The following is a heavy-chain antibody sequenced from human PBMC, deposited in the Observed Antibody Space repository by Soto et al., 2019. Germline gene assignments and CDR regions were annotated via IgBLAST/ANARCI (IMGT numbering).Heavy chain of an antibody. D-gene: IGHD5-18*01. CDR3: ARASGYAVGAFHI. CDR1: GYTFNNYG. CDR2: ISAYSGNK. Sequence: ASVKVSCKASGYTFNNYGVSWVRQAPGQGLEWMGWISAYSGNKNYAQKLQDRVTMTTDTSTSTAYLELRSLRSDDTAVYYCARASGYAVGAFHIWGQGTMVTVS. V-gene: IGHV1-18*01. J-gene: IGHJ3*02.